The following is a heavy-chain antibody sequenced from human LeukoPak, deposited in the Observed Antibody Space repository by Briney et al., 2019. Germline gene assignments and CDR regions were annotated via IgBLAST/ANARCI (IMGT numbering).Heavy chain of an antibody. CDR1: GGSISSSSYY. CDR3: ARAKRVVPAAHNWFDP. Sequence: SETLSLTCTVSGGSISSSSYYWGWIRQPPGKGLEWIGSIYYSGSTYYNPSLKSRVTISVDTSKNQFSLKLSSVTAADTAVYYCARAKRVVPAAHNWFDPWGQGTLVTVSP. CDR2: IYYSGST. D-gene: IGHD2-2*01. V-gene: IGHV4-39*07. J-gene: IGHJ5*02.